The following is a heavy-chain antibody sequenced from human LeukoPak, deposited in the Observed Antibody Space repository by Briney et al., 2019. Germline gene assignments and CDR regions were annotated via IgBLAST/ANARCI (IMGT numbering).Heavy chain of an antibody. CDR1: GGSISSYY. Sequence: PSETLPLTCTVSGGSISSYYWSWIRQPAGKGLEWIGRIYTSGSTNYNPSLKSRVTMSVDTSKNQFSLKLSSVTAADTAVYYCAREYFDWLKGQNDYYMDVWGKGTTVTVSS. J-gene: IGHJ6*03. CDR2: IYTSGST. D-gene: IGHD3-9*01. V-gene: IGHV4-4*07. CDR3: AREYFDWLKGQNDYYMDV.